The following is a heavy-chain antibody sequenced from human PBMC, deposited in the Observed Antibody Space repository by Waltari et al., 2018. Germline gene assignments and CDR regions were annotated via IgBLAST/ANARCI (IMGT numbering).Heavy chain of an antibody. Sequence: VQLLESGGVLVQSGGSLRLSCAGSGFTFRIYAMNWVRQAPGEGVEWVSVISGSGGSTDYADSVKGRFTISRDNSKNTLYLQMNNLRVEDTAVYYCASSLYGDYTQIWGRVFDYWGQGTLVTVSS. CDR3: ASSLYGDYTQIWGRVFDY. D-gene: IGHD4-17*01. J-gene: IGHJ4*02. V-gene: IGHV3-23*01. CDR2: ISGSGGST. CDR1: GFTFRIYA.